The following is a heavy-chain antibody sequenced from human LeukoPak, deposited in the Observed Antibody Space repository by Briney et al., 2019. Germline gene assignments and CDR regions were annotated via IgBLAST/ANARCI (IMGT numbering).Heavy chain of an antibody. CDR3: ARDAHYCSSTSCYTVPMDV. J-gene: IGHJ6*03. Sequence: GRSLRLSCAASGFTFDDYAMHWVRQAPGKGLEWVSSISSSSSYIYYADSVKGRFTISRDNAKNSLYLQMNSLRAEDTAVYYCARDAHYCSSTSCYTVPMDVWGKGTTVTISS. D-gene: IGHD2-2*02. CDR1: GFTFDDYA. CDR2: ISSSSSYI. V-gene: IGHV3-21*01.